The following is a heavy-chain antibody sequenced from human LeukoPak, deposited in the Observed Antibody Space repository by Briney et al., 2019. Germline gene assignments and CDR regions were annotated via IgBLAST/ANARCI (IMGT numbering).Heavy chain of an antibody. D-gene: IGHD3-22*01. CDR3: VRNSNDYSYFDY. V-gene: IGHV4-31*03. J-gene: IGHJ4*02. CDR1: GGSISSGGYY. Sequence: SETLSLTCTVSGGSISSGGYYWTWIRQHPGKGLEWIGYIYYSGTTYYNPSLESRVTISVDTSKNQFSLKLSSVTAADTAVYYCVRNSNDYSYFDYWGQGTLVTVSA. CDR2: IYYSGTT.